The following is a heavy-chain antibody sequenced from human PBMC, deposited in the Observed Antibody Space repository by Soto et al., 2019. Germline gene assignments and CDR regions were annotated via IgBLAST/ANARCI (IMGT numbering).Heavy chain of an antibody. V-gene: IGHV3-9*01. J-gene: IGHJ4*02. CDR1: GFTFDDYA. Sequence: SLSRSCAASGFTFDDYAMHWVRQAPGKGLEWVSVISWSSANIAYADSVKGRFTISRDNAKNSLYLQMNSLRAEDTALYYCAKDAYGDLYYFDYWGQGTLVTVSS. CDR3: AKDAYGDLYYFDY. D-gene: IGHD4-17*01. CDR2: ISWSSANI.